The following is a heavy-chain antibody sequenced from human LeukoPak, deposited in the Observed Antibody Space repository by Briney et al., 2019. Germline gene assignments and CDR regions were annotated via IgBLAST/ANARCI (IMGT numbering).Heavy chain of an antibody. D-gene: IGHD6-6*01. V-gene: IGHV4-4*07. CDR1: GGSISSYY. Sequence: PSETLSLTCTVSGGSISSYYWSWIRQPAGKGLEWIGRIYTSGSTNYNPSLNSRVTMSVDTSKNQFSLKLSSVTAADTAVYYCARQALSYSSSSEGWFDPWGQGTLVTVSS. CDR3: ARQALSYSSSSEGWFDP. CDR2: IYTSGST. J-gene: IGHJ5*02.